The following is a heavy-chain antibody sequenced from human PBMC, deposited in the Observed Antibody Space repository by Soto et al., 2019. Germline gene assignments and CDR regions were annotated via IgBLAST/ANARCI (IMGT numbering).Heavy chain of an antibody. CDR3: ARDTSIAVAPDWFDP. J-gene: IGHJ5*02. D-gene: IGHD6-19*01. CDR1: GFDLSSAS. Sequence: LRLSCAASGFDLSSASMNWVRHAPGKGLELVSSISSSSSYIYYADSVKGRFTISRDNAKNSLYLQMNSLRAEDTAVYYCARDTSIAVAPDWFDPWGQGTLVTVSS. V-gene: IGHV3-21*01. CDR2: ISSSSSYI.